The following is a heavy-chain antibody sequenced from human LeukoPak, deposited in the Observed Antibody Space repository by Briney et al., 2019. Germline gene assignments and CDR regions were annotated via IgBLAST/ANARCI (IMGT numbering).Heavy chain of an antibody. D-gene: IGHD3-22*01. CDR2: IWYDGSNE. J-gene: IGHJ4*02. V-gene: IGHV3-33*08. Sequence: PGGSLRLSCAASGFTFSIYAMSWVRQAPGKGLEWVAVIWYDGSNEYYADSVKGRFTISRDNSKNTLYLQMNSLRAEDTAVYYCARARNNYDSSGYSALDYWGQGTLVTASS. CDR3: ARARNNYDSSGYSALDY. CDR1: GFTFSIYA.